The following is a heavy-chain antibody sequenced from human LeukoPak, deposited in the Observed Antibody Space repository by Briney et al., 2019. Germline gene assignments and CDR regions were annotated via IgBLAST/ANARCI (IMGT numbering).Heavy chain of an antibody. J-gene: IGHJ6*04. D-gene: IGHD2-15*01. Sequence: GSLRLSCAASGFTFSSYGMHWVRQAPGKGLEWVAVISYGGSNKYYADSVKGRFTISRDNSKNTLYLQMNSLRAEDTAVYYCAKDKRPPALPRNYYGMDVWGKGTTVTVSS. CDR3: AKDKRPPALPRNYYGMDV. CDR2: ISYGGSNK. V-gene: IGHV3-30*18. CDR1: GFTFSSYG.